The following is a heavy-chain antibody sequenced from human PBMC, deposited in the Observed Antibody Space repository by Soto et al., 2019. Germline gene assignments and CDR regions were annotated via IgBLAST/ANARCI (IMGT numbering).Heavy chain of an antibody. Sequence: QVQLQESGPGLVKPSQTLSLTCSVSGGSISSDGYYWSWVRQHPGKGLAWIGYISNSGRTYFHPSLTSRLTISIDTYNNKFSLKLSFVTAADTAVYYCARGRNMVLESSTGGFDFWGQGTLVNVSS. D-gene: IGHD2-8*02. J-gene: IGHJ4*02. CDR2: ISNSGRT. CDR3: ARGRNMVLESSTGGFDF. CDR1: GGSISSDGYY. V-gene: IGHV4-31*02.